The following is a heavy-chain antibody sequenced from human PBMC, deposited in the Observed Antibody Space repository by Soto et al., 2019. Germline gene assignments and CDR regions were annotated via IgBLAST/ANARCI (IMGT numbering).Heavy chain of an antibody. CDR2: ISTGGTTI. CDR3: ARDKSGGTFDY. Sequence: PGGSLRLSCAASGFTFSDYYMSWIRQAPGKGLEWVSYISTGGTTINYADSVRGRFTISRDNAQNSLYLQMNSLRAEDTAVYFCARDKSGGTFDYWGHGTLVTXSS. J-gene: IGHJ4*01. V-gene: IGHV3-11*01. CDR1: GFTFSDYY. D-gene: IGHD2-15*01.